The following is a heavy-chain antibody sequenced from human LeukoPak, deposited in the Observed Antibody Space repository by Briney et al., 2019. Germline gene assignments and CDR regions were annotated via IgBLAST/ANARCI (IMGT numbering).Heavy chain of an antibody. V-gene: IGHV3-21*01. J-gene: IGHJ4*02. CDR1: GFTFSSYS. Sequence: GGSLRLSCTTSGFTFSSYSMNWVRQAPGRGLEWVSSISIWSNYIYYEDSVKGRFTVSRDNAQNSLFLQMNSLRVEDTAVYYCATGRYCTGDTCNERVDYWGQGTLVTVSS. CDR3: ATGRYCTGDTCNERVDY. D-gene: IGHD2-8*02. CDR2: ISIWSNYI.